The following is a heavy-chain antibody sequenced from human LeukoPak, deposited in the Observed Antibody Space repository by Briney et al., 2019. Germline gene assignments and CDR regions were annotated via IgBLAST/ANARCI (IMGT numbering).Heavy chain of an antibody. Sequence: ASVKVSCKASGYTFTSYGISWVRQAPGQGLEWMGWINAGNGNTKYSQRFQGRVTITRDTSTSTAYMELRSLRSDDTAVYYCAREVMAGMVRGVLHNFDYWGQGTLVTVSS. CDR1: GYTFTSYG. CDR2: INAGNGNT. D-gene: IGHD3-10*01. J-gene: IGHJ4*02. CDR3: AREVMAGMVRGVLHNFDY. V-gene: IGHV1-18*01.